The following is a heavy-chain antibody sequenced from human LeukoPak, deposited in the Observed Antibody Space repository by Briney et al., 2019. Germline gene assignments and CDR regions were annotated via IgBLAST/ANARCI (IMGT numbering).Heavy chain of an antibody. J-gene: IGHJ4*02. CDR1: GGSISSGGYY. D-gene: IGHD3-22*01. CDR2: IYYSGST. Sequence: PSETLSLTCTVSGGSISSGGYYWSWIRQPPGKGLEWIGNIYYSGSTNYNPSLKSRVTISVDTSKNQFSLKLSSVTAADTAVYYCARAYYYDSGGYYYRYWGQGTLVTVSS. V-gene: IGHV4-61*08. CDR3: ARAYYYDSGGYYYRY.